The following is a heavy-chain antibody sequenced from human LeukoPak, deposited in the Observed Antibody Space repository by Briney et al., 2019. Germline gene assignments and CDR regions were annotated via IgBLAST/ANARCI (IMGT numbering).Heavy chain of an antibody. CDR3: ATLGAGAAVVLYAFDI. CDR1: GGSISSYY. CDR2: IYYSGTT. V-gene: IGHV4-59*01. D-gene: IGHD1-26*01. Sequence: SETLSLTCTVSGGSISSYYWSWIRQPPGKGLEWIGYIYYSGTTNDNPSFKGRVTISVDTSKNQFSLKLNSVTAADTAVYYCATLGAGAAVVLYAFDIRGQGTMVTVSS. J-gene: IGHJ3*02.